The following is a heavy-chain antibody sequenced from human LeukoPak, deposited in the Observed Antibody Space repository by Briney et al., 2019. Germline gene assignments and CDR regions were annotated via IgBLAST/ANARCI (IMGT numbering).Heavy chain of an antibody. J-gene: IGHJ4*02. CDR2: ISYGGNT. Sequence: SQTLSLTCAVSGDSISSGGYWWSWIRQHPGKGPEWIGYISYGGNTYYNPSLKSRVAISADTPKSQFSLKLSSTTAADTAVYYCARAPVATPSEFDYWGQGTLVTVSS. CDR3: ARAPVATPSEFDY. D-gene: IGHD5-12*01. V-gene: IGHV4-31*11. CDR1: GDSISSGGYW.